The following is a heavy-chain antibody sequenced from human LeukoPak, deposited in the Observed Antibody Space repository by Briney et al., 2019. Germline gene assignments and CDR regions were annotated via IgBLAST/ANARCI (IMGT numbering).Heavy chain of an antibody. CDR2: IYHSGST. CDR3: ARGSPGSFDI. Sequence: SETLSLTCAVSGGSISSGGYSWSWIRQPPGKGLEWIGYIYHSGSTYYNPSLKSRVTISVDRSKNQFSLKLSSVTAADTAVYYCARGSPGSFDIWGQGTVVTVSS. J-gene: IGHJ3*02. CDR1: GGSISSGGYS. V-gene: IGHV4-30-2*01.